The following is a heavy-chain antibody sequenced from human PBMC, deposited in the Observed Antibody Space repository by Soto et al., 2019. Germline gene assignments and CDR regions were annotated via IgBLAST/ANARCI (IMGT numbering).Heavy chain of an antibody. J-gene: IGHJ4*02. CDR2: IYHSGST. Sequence: SETLSLTCAVSGDSISSDIWWSWIRQPPGKGLQWIGEIYHSGSTKYNPSLKSRVIISVDKSKNQFSLKLSSVTDADTAVYYCARGETQQQRDYWGQGTLVTVSS. CDR1: GDSISSDIW. V-gene: IGHV4-4*02. D-gene: IGHD6-13*01. CDR3: ARGETQQQRDY.